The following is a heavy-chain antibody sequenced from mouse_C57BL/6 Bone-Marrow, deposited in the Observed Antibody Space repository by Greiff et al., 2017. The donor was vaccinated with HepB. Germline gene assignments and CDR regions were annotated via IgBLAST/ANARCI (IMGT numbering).Heavy chain of an antibody. V-gene: IGHV1-15*01. CDR2: IDPETGGT. D-gene: IGHD1-1*01. CDR1: GYTFTDYE. Sequence: QVQLQQSGAELVRPGASVTLSCKASGYTFTDYEMHWVKQTPVHGLEWIGAIDPETGGTAYNQKFKGKAILTADKSSSTAYMELRSLTSKDSAVYYYTRSVYYGIAMDYWGQGTSVTVSS. J-gene: IGHJ4*01. CDR3: TRSVYYGIAMDY.